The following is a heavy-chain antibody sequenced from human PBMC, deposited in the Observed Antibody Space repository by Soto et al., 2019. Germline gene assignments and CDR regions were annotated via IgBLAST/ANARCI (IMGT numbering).Heavy chain of an antibody. CDR3: AKCLDFWIGYHTGYAFDI. J-gene: IGHJ3*02. CDR1: GFTFSSYA. Sequence: EVQLLESGGGLVQPGGSLRLSCAASGFTFSSYAMSWVRQAPGKGLEWVSAISGSGGSTYYADSVKGRFTISRDNSKNTLYLQMNSLRAEDTAVYYCAKCLDFWIGYHTGYAFDIWGQGTMVTVSS. V-gene: IGHV3-23*01. D-gene: IGHD3-3*01. CDR2: ISGSGGST.